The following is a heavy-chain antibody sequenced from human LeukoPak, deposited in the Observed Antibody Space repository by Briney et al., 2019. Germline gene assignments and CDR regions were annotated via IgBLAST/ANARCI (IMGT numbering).Heavy chain of an antibody. V-gene: IGHV1-3*01. CDR2: INAGNGNT. D-gene: IGHD1-26*01. CDR1: GYTFTSYA. CDR3: AREMKSGSYYLYAFDI. J-gene: IGHJ3*02. Sequence: ASVKVSCKASGYTFTSYAMHWVRQAPGQRLEWMGWINAGNGNTKYSQKFQGRVTITRDTSASTAYMELSSLRSEDTAVYYCAREMKSGSYYLYAFDIWGQGTMVTVSS.